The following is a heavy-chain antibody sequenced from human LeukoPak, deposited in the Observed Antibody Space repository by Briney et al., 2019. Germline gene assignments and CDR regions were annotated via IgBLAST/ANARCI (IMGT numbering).Heavy chain of an antibody. CDR2: ISGSGTGP. J-gene: IGHJ4*02. V-gene: IGHV3-23*01. CDR1: GLTFSNYA. D-gene: IGHD2-15*01. CDR3: ARDRGYCSGGSCYTYYFDY. Sequence: GGSLRLSCAASGLTFSNYAMTWVRQAPGKGLELVSAISGSGTGPYYADSVRGRFTISRDNSKNTLYLQMNSLRAEDTALYYCARDRGYCSGGSCYTYYFDYWGQGTLVTVSS.